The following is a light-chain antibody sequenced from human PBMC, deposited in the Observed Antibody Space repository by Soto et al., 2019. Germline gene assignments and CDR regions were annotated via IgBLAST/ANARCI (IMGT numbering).Light chain of an antibody. CDR1: QDISNY. CDR2: DAS. CDR3: QQYDNPPRT. Sequence: DIQMTQSPSSLSASVGDRVTITCQASQDISNYLNWYQQKPGKAPKLLIYDASNLETGVPSRFSGGGSGTDFTFTISSLQPEDIATYYCQQYDNPPRTFGQGTKVDIK. J-gene: IGKJ1*01. V-gene: IGKV1-33*01.